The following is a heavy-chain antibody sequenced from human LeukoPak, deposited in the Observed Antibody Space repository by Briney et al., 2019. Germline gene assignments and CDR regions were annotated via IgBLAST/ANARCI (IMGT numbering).Heavy chain of an antibody. J-gene: IGHJ4*02. D-gene: IGHD7-27*01. CDR1: GFIFSSNS. CDR3: ARGGEHFDY. V-gene: IGHV3-21*01. CDR2: ISSGSTYI. Sequence: GGSLRLSCAISGFIFSSNSMNWVRQAPGRGLEWVSSISSGSTYIYYADSVKGRFTISRDNAKNSLYLQMNSLRAEDTAVYYCARGGEHFDYWGQGTLVTVSS.